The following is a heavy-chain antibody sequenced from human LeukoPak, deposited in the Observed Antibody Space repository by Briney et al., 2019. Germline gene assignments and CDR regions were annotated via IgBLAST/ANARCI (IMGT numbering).Heavy chain of an antibody. CDR1: GFTFTSYW. CDR3: AKGVGGSANYYYMDV. CDR2: IKQDGSEK. D-gene: IGHD3-10*01. Sequence: GGSLRLSCAASGFTFTSYWMGWVRQAPGKGLEWVANIKQDGSEKYYVDSVKGRFTISRDNAKNSVDLQMNSLRAEDTAVCYCAKGVGGSANYYYMDVWGKGTTVTVSS. J-gene: IGHJ6*03. V-gene: IGHV3-7*01.